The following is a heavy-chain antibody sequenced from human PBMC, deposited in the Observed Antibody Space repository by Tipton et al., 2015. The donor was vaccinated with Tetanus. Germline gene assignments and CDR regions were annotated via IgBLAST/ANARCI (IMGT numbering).Heavy chain of an antibody. CDR2: IDPSDSYT. CDR3: ARGSSLYCSGGSCYPWDWFAP. Sequence: QLVQSGAEVKKPGESLRISCKGSGYSFTSYWISWVRQMPGKGLEWMGRIDPSDSYTNYSPSFQGHVPISADKSISTAYLQWSGLRASDPAMYYCARGSSLYCSGGSCYPWDWFAPWGQGTLVTVSS. V-gene: IGHV5-10-1*01. J-gene: IGHJ5*02. D-gene: IGHD2-15*01. CDR1: GYSFTSYW.